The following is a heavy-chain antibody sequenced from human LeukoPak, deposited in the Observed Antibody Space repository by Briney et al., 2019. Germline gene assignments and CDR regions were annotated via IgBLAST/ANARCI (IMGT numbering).Heavy chain of an antibody. CDR2: IIPIFGTT. J-gene: IGHJ4*02. Sequence: SVKVSRKASGGTFSSYAISWVRQAPGQGLEWMGGIIPIFGTTNYAQKFQGRVTITADESTSTAYMELSSLRSEDTAVYYCAREGGPKSFDYWGQGTLVTVSS. CDR1: GGTFSSYA. D-gene: IGHD3-16*01. CDR3: AREGGPKSFDY. V-gene: IGHV1-69*13.